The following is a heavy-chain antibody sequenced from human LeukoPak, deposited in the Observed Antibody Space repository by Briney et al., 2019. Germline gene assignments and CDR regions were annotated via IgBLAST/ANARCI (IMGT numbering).Heavy chain of an antibody. V-gene: IGHV3-43D*03. J-gene: IGHJ6*03. D-gene: IGHD2/OR15-2a*01. CDR3: EKDRAARGRGNYFYMDV. Sequence: GGSLRLSCAASGFSFSSYWLYWVRHASGGGLEWVSHITWDGGSTHYTESVEGRFTISRDNRENSLYLQMHSLRPEDTALYYCEKDRAARGRGNYFYMDVWGKGTTVTVSS. CDR2: ITWDGGST. CDR1: GFSFSSYW.